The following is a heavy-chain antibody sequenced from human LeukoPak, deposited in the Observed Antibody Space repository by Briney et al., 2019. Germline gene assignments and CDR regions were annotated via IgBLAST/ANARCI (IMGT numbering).Heavy chain of an antibody. V-gene: IGHV3-49*03. Sequence: GSLRLSCTASGFTFGDYAMSWFRQAPGKGLEWVGFIRGKAYGGTTDYAASVKGRFTISRDDSKSIAYLQMNSLKTEDTAVYYCTRAQSPIAAAVSLYWGQGTLVTVSS. J-gene: IGHJ4*02. CDR2: IRGKAYGGTT. CDR1: GFTFGDYA. CDR3: TRAQSPIAAAVSLY. D-gene: IGHD6-13*01.